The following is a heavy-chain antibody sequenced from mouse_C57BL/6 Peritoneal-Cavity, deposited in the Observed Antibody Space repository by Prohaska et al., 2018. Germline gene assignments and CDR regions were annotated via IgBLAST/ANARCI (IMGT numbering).Heavy chain of an antibody. V-gene: IGHV9-3*01. D-gene: IGHD1-1*01. CDR3: ARSGSRGFDY. Sequence: VPTYADDFKGRFAFSVETYASTAYLQSNNLKNEDTATYFCARSGSRGFDYWGQGTTLTVSS. J-gene: IGHJ2*01. CDR2: VP.